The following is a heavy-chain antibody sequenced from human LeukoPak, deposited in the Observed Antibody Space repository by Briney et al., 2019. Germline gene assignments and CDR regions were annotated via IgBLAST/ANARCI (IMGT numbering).Heavy chain of an antibody. Sequence: SETLSLTCTVSGGSISSGDYYWSWIRQPPGKGLEWIGYIYYSGSTYYNPSLKSRVTISVDTSKNQFSLKPSSVTAADTAVYYCARDVGVAGIFDYWGQGTLVTVSS. CDR2: IYYSGST. CDR3: ARDVGVAGIFDY. V-gene: IGHV4-30-4*01. D-gene: IGHD6-19*01. J-gene: IGHJ4*02. CDR1: GGSISSGDYY.